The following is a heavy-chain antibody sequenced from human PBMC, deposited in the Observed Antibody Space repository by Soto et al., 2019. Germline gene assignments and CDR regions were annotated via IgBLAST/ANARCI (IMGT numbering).Heavy chain of an antibody. V-gene: IGHV5-51*01. Sequence: RGESLKISCKGSGYSFTSYWIGWVRQMPGKGLEWMGIIYPGDSDTRYSPSFQGQVTISADKSISTAYLQWSSLKASDTAMYYCARQVIAAAGRIEYHYYGMDVWGQGTTVTVSS. CDR3: ARQVIAAAGRIEYHYYGMDV. CDR1: GYSFTSYW. D-gene: IGHD6-13*01. J-gene: IGHJ6*02. CDR2: IYPGDSDT.